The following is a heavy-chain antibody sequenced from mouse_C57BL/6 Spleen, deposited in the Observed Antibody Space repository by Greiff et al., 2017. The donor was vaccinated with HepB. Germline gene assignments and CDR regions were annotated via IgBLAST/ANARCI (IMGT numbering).Heavy chain of an antibody. V-gene: IGHV5-4*01. J-gene: IGHJ3*01. Sequence: EVNVVESGGGLVKPGGSLKLSCAASGFTFSSYAMSWVRQTPEKRLEWVATISDGGSYTYYPDNVKGRFTISRDNAKNNLYLQMSHLKSEDTAMYYCARDDPYYYGSSPFAYWGQGTLVTVSA. CDR3: ARDDPYYYGSSPFAY. CDR1: GFTFSSYA. CDR2: ISDGGSYT. D-gene: IGHD1-1*01.